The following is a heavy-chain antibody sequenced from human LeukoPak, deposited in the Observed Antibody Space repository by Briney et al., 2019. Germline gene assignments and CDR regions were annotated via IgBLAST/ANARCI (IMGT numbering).Heavy chain of an antibody. V-gene: IGHV3-21*01. Sequence: KAGGSLRLSCAASGFIFSSYGMHWVRQAPGKGLEWVSSISGSSSYIYYADSVKGRFTISRHNAKNSLYLQMNSLRAEDTAVYYCAKDRDLGIAAAGTWFDPWGQGTLVTVSS. CDR3: AKDRDLGIAAAGTWFDP. J-gene: IGHJ5*02. CDR2: ISGSSSYI. D-gene: IGHD6-13*01. CDR1: GFIFSSYG.